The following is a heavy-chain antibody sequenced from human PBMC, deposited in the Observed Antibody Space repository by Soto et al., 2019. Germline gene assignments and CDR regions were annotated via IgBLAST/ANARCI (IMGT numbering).Heavy chain of an antibody. D-gene: IGHD3-22*01. CDR1: VYSFTGYD. V-gene: IGHV1-8*01. Sequence: XSVKVSCKASVYSFTGYDINWVRQATGQGLEWMGWMNPNSGNTGYAQKFQGRVTMTRNTSISTAYMELSSLRSEDTAVYYCARPYYYDSSGYYSSGAFDIWGQGTMVTVSS. J-gene: IGHJ3*02. CDR2: MNPNSGNT. CDR3: ARPYYYDSSGYYSSGAFDI.